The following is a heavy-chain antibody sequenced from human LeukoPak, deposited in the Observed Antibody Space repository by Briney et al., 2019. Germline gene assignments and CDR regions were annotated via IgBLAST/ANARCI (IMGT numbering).Heavy chain of an antibody. D-gene: IGHD3-3*01. Sequence: SETLSLTCAVYGGSFSGYYWSWIRLPPGKGLEWIGEINHSGSTNYNPSLKSRVTISVDTSKNQFSLKLSSVTAADTAVYYCARMYYDFWSGYYRSFDYWGQGTLVTVSS. V-gene: IGHV4-34*01. CDR2: INHSGST. CDR3: ARMYYDFWSGYYRSFDY. J-gene: IGHJ4*02. CDR1: GGSFSGYY.